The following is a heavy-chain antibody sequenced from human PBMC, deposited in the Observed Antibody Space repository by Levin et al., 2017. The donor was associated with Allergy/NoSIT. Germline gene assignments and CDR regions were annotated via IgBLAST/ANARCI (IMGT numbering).Heavy chain of an antibody. D-gene: IGHD2-2*01. V-gene: IGHV3-48*01. J-gene: IGHJ6*03. CDR2: IGSIGSTI. Sequence: GGSLRLSCAASGFTFSSYSMNWVRQAPGKGLEWVSYIGSIGSTIYYADSVQGRLTISRDNAKNSLYLQMNSLRAEDTAVYYCVRGQRQSRRSTSLWGEANYYYYMDIWGKGTTVTVSS. CDR3: VRGQRQSRRSTSLWGEANYYYYMDI. CDR1: GFTFSSYS.